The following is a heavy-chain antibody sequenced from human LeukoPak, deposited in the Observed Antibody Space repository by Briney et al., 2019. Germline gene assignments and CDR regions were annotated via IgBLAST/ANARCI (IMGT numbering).Heavy chain of an antibody. CDR1: GFTFSDHY. D-gene: IGHD4-17*01. V-gene: IGHV3-72*01. Sequence: GGSLRLSCTASGFTFSDHYMDWGRQAPGKGLEWVARTRDKAKGYTTVYAASVKDRFTISRDDSQNSLFLQINSLKTEDTAVYFCARGGSVTTYNYVYGLDGWGQGTTVTVSS. CDR2: TRDKAKGYTT. J-gene: IGHJ6*02. CDR3: ARGGSVTTYNYVYGLDG.